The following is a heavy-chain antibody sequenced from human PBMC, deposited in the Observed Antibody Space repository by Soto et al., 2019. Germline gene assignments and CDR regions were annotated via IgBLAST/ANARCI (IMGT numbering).Heavy chain of an antibody. CDR2: IIPIFGTA. Sequence: QVQLVQSGAEVKKPGSSVKVSCKASGGTFSSYAISWVRQAPGQGLEWMGGIIPIFGTANYAQKFQGRVTITADEPTSTAYMELSSLRSEDTAVYYCASGGIAAAGTYYYYGMDVWGQGTTVTVSS. CDR3: ASGGIAAAGTYYYYGMDV. CDR1: GGTFSSYA. V-gene: IGHV1-69*12. D-gene: IGHD6-13*01. J-gene: IGHJ6*02.